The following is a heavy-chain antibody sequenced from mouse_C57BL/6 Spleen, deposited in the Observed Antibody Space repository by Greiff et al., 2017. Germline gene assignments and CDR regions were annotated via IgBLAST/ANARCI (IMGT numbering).Heavy chain of an antibody. CDR2: IDPETGGT. Sequence: VQLQESGAELVRPGASVTLSCKASGYTFTDYEMHWVKQTPVHGLEWIGAIDPETGGTAYNQKFKGKAILTADKSSSTAYMELRSLTSEDSAVYYCTREGFGYDYDVPYFDVWGTGTTVTVSS. J-gene: IGHJ1*03. V-gene: IGHV1-15*01. D-gene: IGHD2-4*01. CDR3: TREGFGYDYDVPYFDV. CDR1: GYTFTDYE.